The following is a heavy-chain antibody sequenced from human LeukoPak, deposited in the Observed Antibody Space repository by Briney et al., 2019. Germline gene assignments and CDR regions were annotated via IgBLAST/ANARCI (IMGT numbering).Heavy chain of an antibody. CDR1: GYSISSSNW. D-gene: IGHD2-2*02. J-gene: IGHJ6*02. CDR3: ARTMSSSHTVYGMDV. V-gene: IGHV4-28*05. CDR2: IYYSGSI. Sequence: SEILSLTCAVSGYSISSSNWWGWIRQPPGKGLEWIGYIYYSGSIYYNPSLKSRVTMSVDTSKNQFSLKLSSVTAVDTAVYYCARTMSSSHTVYGMDVWGQGTTVTVSS.